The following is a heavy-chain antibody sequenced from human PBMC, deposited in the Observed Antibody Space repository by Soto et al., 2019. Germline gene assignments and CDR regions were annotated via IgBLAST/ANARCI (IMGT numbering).Heavy chain of an antibody. D-gene: IGHD3-16*01. J-gene: IGHJ4*02. CDR1: GFTFSNYA. CDR3: AKDLSSLGWLAFGAPFDS. V-gene: IGHV3-23*01. Sequence: EVHLLESGGDVVQPGRSLRLSCAASGFTFSNYAMNWIRQAPGKGLEWPSSISANGRNAYYADSVKGRFTISRDRSKNTLYLQLDRLRVEDTAIYFCAKDLSSLGWLAFGAPFDSWGQGTLVTVSS. CDR2: ISANGRNA.